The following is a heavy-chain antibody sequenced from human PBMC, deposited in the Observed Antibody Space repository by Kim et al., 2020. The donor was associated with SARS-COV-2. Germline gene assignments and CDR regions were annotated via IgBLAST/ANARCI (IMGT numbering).Heavy chain of an antibody. CDR1: GFTVSNNY. V-gene: IGHV3-53*01. D-gene: IGHD3-22*01. Sequence: GGSLRLSCAASGFTVSNNYMSWVRQAPGKGLEWVSVFYSGGATYYADSVKGRFTISRDNSKNTLYLQMNSLRAEDTAVYYCARVYYYDSSGYHTPFDLWGRGTLVTVSS. CDR2: FYSGGAT. J-gene: IGHJ2*01. CDR3: ARVYYYDSSGYHTPFDL.